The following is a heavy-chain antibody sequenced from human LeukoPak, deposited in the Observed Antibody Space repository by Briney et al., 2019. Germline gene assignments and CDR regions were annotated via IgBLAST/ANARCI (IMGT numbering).Heavy chain of an antibody. Sequence: GGTLRLSCAASGFTFSSYGMSWVRQAPGKGLEWVSAISGSGGSTYYADSVKGRFTISRDNSKNTLYLQMNSLRAEDTAVYYCAKDAGIGWVYDSYYMDVWGKGTTVTVSS. CDR2: ISGSGGST. D-gene: IGHD5/OR15-5a*01. J-gene: IGHJ6*03. CDR1: GFTFSSYG. V-gene: IGHV3-23*01. CDR3: AKDAGIGWVYDSYYMDV.